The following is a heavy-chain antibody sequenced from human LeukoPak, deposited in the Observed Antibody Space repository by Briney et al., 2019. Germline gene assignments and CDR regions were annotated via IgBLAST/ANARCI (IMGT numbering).Heavy chain of an antibody. CDR2: VLYTGST. J-gene: IGHJ2*01. CDR1: GGSTSSYY. V-gene: IGHV4-59*01. Sequence: SETLSLTCTVSGGSTSSYYWSWMRQPPGKGLEWIGYVLYTGSTNYNPSLESRVTVSVDTSRNQFSLKLTSATAVDTSVYCCARDQRCSRYDGGCDQWYFDLWGRGTLVTVSS. CDR3: ARDQRCSRYDGGCDQWYFDL. D-gene: IGHD5-12*01.